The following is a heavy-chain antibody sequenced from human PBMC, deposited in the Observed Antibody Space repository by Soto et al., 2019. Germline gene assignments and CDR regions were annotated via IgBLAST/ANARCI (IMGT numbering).Heavy chain of an antibody. CDR2: MNPNSGNT. Sequence: QVQLVQSGAEVKKTGASVKVSCKASGYTFTSYDVNWVRQATGQGLEWMGWMNPNSGNTGYAQKCQGRVTMTRNTSISTAYMELSSLRSEDTAVYYCASGHQHFNLIPAYYYSYSLDVRGKGTTVTVSS. CDR1: GYTFTSYD. V-gene: IGHV1-8*01. CDR3: ASGHQHFNLIPAYYYSYSLDV. J-gene: IGHJ6*03. D-gene: IGHD2-21*01.